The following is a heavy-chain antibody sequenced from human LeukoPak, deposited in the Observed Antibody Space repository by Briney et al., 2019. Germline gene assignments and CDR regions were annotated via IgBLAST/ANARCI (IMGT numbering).Heavy chain of an antibody. V-gene: IGHV1-2*02. CDR3: ARGPARGNWFDP. Sequence: ASVKVSYKASGYTFTGYYMHWVRQAPGQGLEWMGWINPNSGGTNYAQRFQGRVTMTRDTSISTAYMELSRLRSDDTAVYYCARGPARGNWFDPWGQGTLVTVSS. CDR2: INPNSGGT. CDR1: GYTFTGYY. J-gene: IGHJ5*02.